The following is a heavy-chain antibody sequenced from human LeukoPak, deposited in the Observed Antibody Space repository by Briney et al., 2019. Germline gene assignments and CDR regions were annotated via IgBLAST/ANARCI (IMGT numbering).Heavy chain of an antibody. CDR2: INHSGST. J-gene: IGHJ4*02. CDR1: GGSFSGYY. CDR3: ARTDTAMVTEFDY. V-gene: IGHV4-34*01. Sequence: PSETLSLTCAVYGGSFSGYYWSWIRQPPGKGLEWIGEINHSGSTNYNPSLKSRVTISVDTSKNQFSLKLSSVTAADTAVYYCARTDTAMVTEFDYWGQGTLVTVSS. D-gene: IGHD5-18*01.